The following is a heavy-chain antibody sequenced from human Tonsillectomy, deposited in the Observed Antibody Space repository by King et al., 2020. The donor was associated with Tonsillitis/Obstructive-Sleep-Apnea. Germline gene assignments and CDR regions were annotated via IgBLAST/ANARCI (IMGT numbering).Heavy chain of an antibody. J-gene: IGHJ4*02. Sequence: VQLVESGGGLVKPGGSLRLSCAASGFTFRSNSMNWVRHAPGRGLEWVSSIISSSSYIYYADSVKGRFTISRDNAKNSLYLQMDSLRAEDTAVYYCARGGAAVVSGVDYWGQGALVTVSS. D-gene: IGHD4-23*01. CDR3: ARGGAAVVSGVDY. CDR1: GFTFRSNS. V-gene: IGHV3-21*01. CDR2: IISSSSYI.